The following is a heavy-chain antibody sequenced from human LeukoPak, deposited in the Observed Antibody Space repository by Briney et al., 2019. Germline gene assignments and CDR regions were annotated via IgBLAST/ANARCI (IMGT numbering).Heavy chain of an antibody. V-gene: IGHV4-59*01. D-gene: IGHD2-21*01. CDR1: GGSISSYY. Sequence: SETLSLTCTVSGGSISSYYWSWIRQPPGKGLEWIGYIYYSGSTNYNPSLKSRVTISVDTSKNQFSLKLSSVTAADTAVYYCARERAYCGGDCYSSTPIDYWGQGTLVTVSS. CDR3: ARERAYCGGDCYSSTPIDY. CDR2: IYYSGST. J-gene: IGHJ4*02.